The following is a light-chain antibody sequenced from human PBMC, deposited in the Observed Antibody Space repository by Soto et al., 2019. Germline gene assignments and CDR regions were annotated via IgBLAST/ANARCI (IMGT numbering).Light chain of an antibody. CDR2: AAS. CDR1: QSIRSY. J-gene: IGKJ4*01. CDR3: QQSYSTPLT. Sequence: DIQITQSPSSLSASVGDRVTITCRASQSIRSYLNWYQQNPGKAPKLLIYAASILQSGDPSRFRGSGSGTHVPLTISSLPPEDVDPYYYQQSYSTPLTIGGGTKVEIK. V-gene: IGKV1-39*01.